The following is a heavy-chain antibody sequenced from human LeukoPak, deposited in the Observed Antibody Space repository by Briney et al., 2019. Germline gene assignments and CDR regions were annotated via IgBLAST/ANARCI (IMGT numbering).Heavy chain of an antibody. CDR1: GASISGYY. J-gene: IGHJ4*02. CDR3: ARDTGYFGSGGFDQ. V-gene: IGHV4-4*07. CDR2: IYSSGTA. D-gene: IGHD3-10*01. Sequence: KPSETLSLTCPVPGASISGYYWSWIRQPAEKGLECIGRIYSSGTANYNPSLKRRVTMSVDTSKNQVSLKLTSVTAADTAVYYCARDTGYFGSGGFDQWGQGTLVTVSS.